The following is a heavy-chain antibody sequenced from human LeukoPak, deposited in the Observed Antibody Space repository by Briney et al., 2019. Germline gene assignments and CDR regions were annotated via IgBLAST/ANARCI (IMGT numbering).Heavy chain of an antibody. CDR3: ARVNYDLWSGYYTPYYYYYMDV. V-gene: IGHV4-61*01. CDR1: GGSISSSSYC. Sequence: SETLSLTCTVSGGSISSSSYCWSCIRQPPGKGLEWIVYIYYSASTNYNPSMNSLVTISVDASKNQFSLKLRSVIAADTAVYYCARVNYDLWSGYYTPYYYYYMDVWGKGTTVTVSS. CDR2: IYYSAST. J-gene: IGHJ6*03. D-gene: IGHD3-3*01.